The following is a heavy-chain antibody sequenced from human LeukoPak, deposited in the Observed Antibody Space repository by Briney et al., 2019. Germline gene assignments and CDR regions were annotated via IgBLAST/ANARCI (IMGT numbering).Heavy chain of an antibody. V-gene: IGHV3-23*01. CDR2: ISGSGGST. CDR1: GFTFDSYA. Sequence: GVSLRLSCAASGFTFDSYAMSWVRQAPGRGLEWVSAISGSGGSTYYAESVKGRFTISRDNPKNALYLQMNSLRAEDTAVYYCAKVIYGIPGDAFDIWGQGTMVTVSS. J-gene: IGHJ3*02. CDR3: AKVIYGIPGDAFDI. D-gene: IGHD2-2*02.